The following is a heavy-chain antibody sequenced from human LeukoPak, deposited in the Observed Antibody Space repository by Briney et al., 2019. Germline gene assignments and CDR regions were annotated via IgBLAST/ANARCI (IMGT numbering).Heavy chain of an antibody. D-gene: IGHD3-22*01. Sequence: ASVNVSCKASGYTFTSYGISWVRQAPGQGLEWMGWISAYNGNTNYAQKLQGRVTMTTDTSTSTAYMELRSLRSDDTAVYYCARVQGTDYYDSSGYYYFDYWGQGTLVTVSS. J-gene: IGHJ4*02. V-gene: IGHV1-18*01. CDR1: GYTFTSYG. CDR3: ARVQGTDYYDSSGYYYFDY. CDR2: ISAYNGNT.